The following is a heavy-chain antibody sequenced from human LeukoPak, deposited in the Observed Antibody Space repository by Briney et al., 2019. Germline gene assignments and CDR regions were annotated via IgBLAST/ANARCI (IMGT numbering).Heavy chain of an antibody. CDR1: GYTFTNYH. V-gene: IGHV1-46*03. CDR3: AWSGYYTEYYFDY. J-gene: IGHJ4*02. Sequence: ASVKVSCKASGYTFTNYHIHWVRQAPGQGLEWLGIIKTSGGNTVYAQRFQGRVTMTRDTSTSTVYMELSSLRSEDTAVYYCAWSGYYTEYYFDYWGQGTLVTVSS. D-gene: IGHD3-3*01. CDR2: IKTSGGNT.